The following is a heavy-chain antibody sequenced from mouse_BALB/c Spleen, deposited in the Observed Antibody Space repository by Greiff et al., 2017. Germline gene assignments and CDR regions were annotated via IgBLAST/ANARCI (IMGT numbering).Heavy chain of an antibody. CDR2: ISSGSSTI. V-gene: IGHV5-17*02. Sequence: EVNVVESGGGLVQPGGSRKLSCAASGFTFSSFGMHWVRQAPEKGLEWVAYISSGSSTIYYADTVKGRFTISRDNPKNTLFLQMTSLRSEDTAMYYCAAYYDGYYAMDYWGQGTSVTVSS. CDR3: AAYYDGYYAMDY. CDR1: GFTFSSFG. D-gene: IGHD1-1*01. J-gene: IGHJ4*01.